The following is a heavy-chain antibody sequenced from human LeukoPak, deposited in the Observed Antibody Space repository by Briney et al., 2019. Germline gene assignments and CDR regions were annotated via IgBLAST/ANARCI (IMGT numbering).Heavy chain of an antibody. J-gene: IGHJ5*02. D-gene: IGHD6-13*01. CDR3: ARDAARWYMLFGWFDP. CDR2: IWYDGSNK. Sequence: GRSLRLSCAASGFTFSSYGMHWVRQAPGKGLEWVAVIWYDGSNKYYADSVKGRFTISRDNSKNTLYLQMNSLRAEDTAVYYCARDAARWYMLFGWFDPWAREPWSPSPQ. V-gene: IGHV3-33*01. CDR1: GFTFSSYG.